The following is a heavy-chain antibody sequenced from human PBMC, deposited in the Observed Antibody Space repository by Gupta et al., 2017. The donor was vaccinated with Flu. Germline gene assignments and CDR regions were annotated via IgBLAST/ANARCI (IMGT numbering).Heavy chain of an antibody. Sequence: RQAPGKGLEWVAMVSYDGDKTSYGDSVKGRFTVSRDNSRDTLYLQMNSLTDDDTAVYYCAKTGTTGYFYMDVWGNGTTVIVSS. CDR3: AKTGTTGYFYMDV. J-gene: IGHJ6*03. D-gene: IGHD1-7*01. V-gene: IGHV3-33*05. CDR2: VSYDGDKT.